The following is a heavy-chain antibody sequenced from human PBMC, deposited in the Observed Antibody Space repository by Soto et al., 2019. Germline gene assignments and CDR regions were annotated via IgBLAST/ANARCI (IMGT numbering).Heavy chain of an antibody. J-gene: IGHJ4*02. V-gene: IGHV1-18*01. Sequence: HVQMVQSGGEVKKPGASVKVSCKPSGYTFMNFGISWVRQAPGQGLQWMGWISPENGKTKYALKFQGRVSMTADTSTSTVYMELRSLRSDDTAVYYCTSDLYFMSTSTVTTDGYWGQGTLVAVSS. CDR3: TSDLYFMSTSTVTTDGY. CDR1: GYTFMNFG. CDR2: ISPENGKT. D-gene: IGHD4-17*01.